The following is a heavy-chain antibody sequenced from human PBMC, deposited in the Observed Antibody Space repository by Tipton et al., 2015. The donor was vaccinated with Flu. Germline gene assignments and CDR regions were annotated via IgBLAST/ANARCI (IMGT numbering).Heavy chain of an antibody. Sequence: QSGAEVKKPGASVKVSCKASGYTFTDYYVHWVRQAPGQGLEWMGIINPSGGITTYTQKLQGRVTMTRDTSTSTVYMELGSLRSEDSAVYYCASSHCSSSSCRLIDAFDIWGPGTMVTVSS. D-gene: IGHD2-2*01. CDR1: GYTFTDYY. V-gene: IGHV1-46*04. CDR2: INPSGGIT. CDR3: ASSHCSSSSCRLIDAFDI. J-gene: IGHJ3*02.